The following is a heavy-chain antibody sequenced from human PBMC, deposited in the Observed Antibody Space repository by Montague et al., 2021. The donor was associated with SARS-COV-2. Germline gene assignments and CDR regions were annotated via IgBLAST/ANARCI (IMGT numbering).Heavy chain of an antibody. CDR2: SYYSGST. CDR3: ARHLRVTTVTSHMYHYAMDV. J-gene: IGHJ6*02. D-gene: IGHD4-11*01. CDR1: GDSISNYS. Sequence: SETLSLTCSGSGDSISNYSRSWIRQSPGKGLEWIGYSYYSGSTNYNPSLTSRVTISVDTSKNQVSLKLTSVTAADTAVYYCARHLRVTTVTSHMYHYAMDVWGQGTTVTVSS. V-gene: IGHV4-59*08.